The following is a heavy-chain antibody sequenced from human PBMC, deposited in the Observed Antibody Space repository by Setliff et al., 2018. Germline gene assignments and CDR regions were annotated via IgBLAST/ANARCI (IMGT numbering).Heavy chain of an antibody. V-gene: IGHV4-39*01. D-gene: IGHD1-1*01. CDR3: ARTGTYRYSDY. Sequence: PSETLSLTCTVSGGSISTNSYYWGWIRQPPGKGLEWIGRIYYSGNTYYNSSLRSRVTISVDTSKNQFSLKLSSVTAADTAVYYCARTGTYRYSDYWGQGTLVTVSS. J-gene: IGHJ4*02. CDR2: IYYSGNT. CDR1: GGSISTNSYY.